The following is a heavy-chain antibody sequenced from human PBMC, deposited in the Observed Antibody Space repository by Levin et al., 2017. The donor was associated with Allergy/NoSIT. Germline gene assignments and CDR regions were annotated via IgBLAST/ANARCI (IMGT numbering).Heavy chain of an antibody. J-gene: IGHJ3*02. CDR1: GGSVSSGSYY. Sequence: SETLSLTCTVSGGSVSSGSYYWSWIRQPPGKGLEWIGYIYYSGSTNYNPSLKSRVTISVDTSKNQFSLKLSSVTAADTAVYYCARAVDTAMVPSAFDSWGQGTMVTVSS. CDR2: IYYSGST. D-gene: IGHD5-18*01. V-gene: IGHV4-61*01. CDR3: ARAVDTAMVPSAFDS.